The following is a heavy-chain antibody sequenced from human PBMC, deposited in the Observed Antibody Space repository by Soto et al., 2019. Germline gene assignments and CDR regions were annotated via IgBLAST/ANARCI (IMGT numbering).Heavy chain of an antibody. CDR3: ARRENWNLYNWFDP. V-gene: IGHV4-31*03. J-gene: IGHJ5*02. CDR1: GGSISSGGYY. D-gene: IGHD1-7*01. Sequence: PSETLSLTCTVSGGSISSGGYYWSWIRQHPGKGLEWIGYIYYSGSTYYNPSLKSRVTISVDTSKNQFSLKLSSVTAADTAVYYCARRENWNLYNWFDPWGQGTLVTVSS. CDR2: IYYSGST.